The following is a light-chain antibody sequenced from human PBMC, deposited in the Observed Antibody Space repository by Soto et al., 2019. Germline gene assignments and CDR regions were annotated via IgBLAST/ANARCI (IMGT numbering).Light chain of an antibody. J-gene: IGLJ2*01. V-gene: IGLV2-8*01. Sequence: QSALTQPPSASGSPGQSVTISWTGTSSDVGGYNYVSWYQQHPGKAPKLMIYEVSKRPSGVPDRFSGSKSGNTASLTVSGLQAEDEADYYCSSYAGSNKGVFGGGTQLTVL. CDR2: EVS. CDR3: SSYAGSNKGV. CDR1: SSDVGGYNY.